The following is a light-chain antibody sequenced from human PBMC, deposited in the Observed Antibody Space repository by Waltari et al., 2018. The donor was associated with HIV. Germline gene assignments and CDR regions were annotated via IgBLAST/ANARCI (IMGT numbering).Light chain of an antibody. J-gene: IGLJ3*02. CDR1: ALPKRY. Sequence: SYELTQPPSVSVSPGQTARITCSGDALPKRYAYWYQQKSGQAPVLVIYEDSKRPSGIPVRFPGSSSGTMATLTISGAQVEDEADYYCYSRDSSGNSWVFGGGTKLTVL. CDR2: EDS. V-gene: IGLV3-10*01. CDR3: YSRDSSGNSWV.